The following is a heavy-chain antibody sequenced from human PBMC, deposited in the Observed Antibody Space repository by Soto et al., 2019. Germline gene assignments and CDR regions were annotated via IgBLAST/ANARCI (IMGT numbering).Heavy chain of an antibody. V-gene: IGHV3-23*01. CDR1: GLIFSDYA. Sequence: GSLRLSCAASGLIFSDYAMSWVRQAPGKGLGCVACISGSGGDTFYADSVKGRFTISRDNSKNTLSLHMNSLRVDDTAVYFCAKDRFGIVGPVDYWGQGTLVTVSS. CDR3: AKDRFGIVGPVDY. CDR2: ISGSGGDT. D-gene: IGHD1-26*01. J-gene: IGHJ4*02.